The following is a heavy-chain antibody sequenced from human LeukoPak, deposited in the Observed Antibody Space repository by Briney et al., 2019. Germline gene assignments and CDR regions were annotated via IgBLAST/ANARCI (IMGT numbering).Heavy chain of an antibody. J-gene: IGHJ4*02. V-gene: IGHV1-8*03. CDR3: ARVGRGLRYCTNGVCYRGGYYFDY. D-gene: IGHD2-8*01. CDR1: GYTFTSYD. CDR2: MNPNSNNT. Sequence: GASVKVSCKASGYTFTSYDINWVRQATGQGLEWMGWMNPNSNNTGYAQNFQGRVTITRNTSISTAYMELSSLRSEDTAVYYCARVGRGLRYCTNGVCYRGGYYFDYWGQGTLVTVSS.